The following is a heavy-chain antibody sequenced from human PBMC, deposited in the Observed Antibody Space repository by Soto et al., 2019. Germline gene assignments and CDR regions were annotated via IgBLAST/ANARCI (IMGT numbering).Heavy chain of an antibody. CDR1: GGTFGSDA. J-gene: IGHJ5*02. Sequence: GASVKVSCKASGGTFGSDAITWVRQAPGQGLEWVGRIIPIFGTTNYAQNLQGGVTISADKSTLTSYMELHSLTSDDTALYYCARDRTDSGYYTNWLDPWGRGTQVTVSS. CDR3: ARDRTDSGYYTNWLDP. V-gene: IGHV1-69*06. CDR2: IIPIFGTT. D-gene: IGHD3-22*01.